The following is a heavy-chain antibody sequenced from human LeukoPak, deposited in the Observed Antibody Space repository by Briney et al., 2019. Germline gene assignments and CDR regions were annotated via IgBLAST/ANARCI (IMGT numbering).Heavy chain of an antibody. Sequence: SETLSLTCTVSGGSISSGDYYWSWIRQPPGKGLEWIGYIYYSGSTYYNPSLKSRVTISVDTSKNQFSLKLSSVTAADTAVYYCARVMYGGNSATGFFDYWGQGTLVTVSS. CDR1: GGSISSGDYY. J-gene: IGHJ4*02. V-gene: IGHV4-30-4*08. CDR3: ARVMYGGNSATGFFDY. CDR2: IYYSGST. D-gene: IGHD4-23*01.